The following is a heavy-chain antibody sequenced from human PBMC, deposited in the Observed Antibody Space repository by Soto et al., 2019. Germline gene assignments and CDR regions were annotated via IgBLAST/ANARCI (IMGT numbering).Heavy chain of an antibody. CDR1: VYSFTSYW. CDR3: VRSGTSSGRFSDY. V-gene: IGHV5-51*01. Sequence: GESLKISCKGSVYSFTSYWIGWVRQMPGEGLEWMGVIYPSDSDIRYSPSFQGKVTISADKSITTAYLQWSSLKAADTAMYYCVRSGTSSGRFSDYWGQGTLVTVSS. J-gene: IGHJ4*02. CDR2: IYPSDSDI. D-gene: IGHD2-15*01.